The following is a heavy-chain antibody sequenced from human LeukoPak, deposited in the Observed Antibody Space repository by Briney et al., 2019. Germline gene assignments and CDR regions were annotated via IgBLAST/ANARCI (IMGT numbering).Heavy chain of an antibody. Sequence: GRSLRLSCAASGFTFSSYGMHWVRQAPGKGLEWVAVIWYDGSNNYYADSVKGRFTISRDNSKNTLYLQMNSLRAGDTAVYYCAREETGYGMDVWGQGTTVTVSS. V-gene: IGHV3-33*01. CDR3: AREETGYGMDV. CDR1: GFTFSSYG. CDR2: IWYDGSNN. J-gene: IGHJ6*02.